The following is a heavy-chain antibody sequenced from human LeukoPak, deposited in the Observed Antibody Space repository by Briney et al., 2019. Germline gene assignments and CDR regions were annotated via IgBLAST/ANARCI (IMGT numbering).Heavy chain of an antibody. CDR1: GFTFSSSI. CDR2: LNDAGRNT. V-gene: IGHV3-23*01. D-gene: IGHD3/OR15-3a*01. Sequence: GGSLRLSCAASGFTFSSSIMSWVRQAPGKGLEWVSTLNDAGRNTYYADSVKGRFTISRDNSKDTLFLQMNSLRAEDTAIYYCAKSSVWTYFDSWGQGTLVTVSS. CDR3: AKSSVWTYFDS. J-gene: IGHJ4*02.